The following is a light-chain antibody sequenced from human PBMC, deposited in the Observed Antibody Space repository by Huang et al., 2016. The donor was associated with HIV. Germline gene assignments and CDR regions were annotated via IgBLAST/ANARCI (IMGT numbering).Light chain of an antibody. J-gene: IGKJ4*01. CDR3: QQRSAWPLT. CDR2: DAS. CDR1: QSFHSY. Sequence: EIVLTQSPATLSLSPGERATLSYRASQSFHSYLAWYQQKPGQAPRLLIYDASNRATGIPARFSCSGSGTDFTLTISNLQSEDFAVYYCQQRSAWPLTFGGGTKVEI. V-gene: IGKV3-11*01.